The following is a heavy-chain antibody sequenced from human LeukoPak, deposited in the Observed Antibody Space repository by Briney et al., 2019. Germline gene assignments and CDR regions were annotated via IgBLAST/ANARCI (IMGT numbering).Heavy chain of an antibody. CDR2: IKQDESEK. V-gene: IGHV3-7*03. Sequence: PGGSLRLSCAASGFSLSSYWMSWVRQAPGRGLEWVASIKQDESEKYYVDSVKGRFTISRDNAKNSLYLQMNSLRSEDTAVYYCTGSPAGAFDIWGQGTMVTVSS. CDR3: TGSPAGAFDI. CDR1: GFSLSSYW. D-gene: IGHD3-10*01. J-gene: IGHJ3*02.